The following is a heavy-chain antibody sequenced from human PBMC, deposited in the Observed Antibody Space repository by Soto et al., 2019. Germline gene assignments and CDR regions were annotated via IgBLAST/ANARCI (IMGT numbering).Heavy chain of an antibody. CDR3: ARVRPRYIVLVPAAIEDYFDY. J-gene: IGHJ4*02. D-gene: IGHD2-2*01. CDR2: MNPNSGNT. Sequence: ASVKVSFKASGYTFTSYDINWVRQATGQGLEWMGWMNPNSGNTGYAQKFQGRVTMTRNTSISTAYMELSSLRSEDTAVYYCARVRPRYIVLVPAAIEDYFDYWGQGTLVTVSS. V-gene: IGHV1-8*01. CDR1: GYTFTSYD.